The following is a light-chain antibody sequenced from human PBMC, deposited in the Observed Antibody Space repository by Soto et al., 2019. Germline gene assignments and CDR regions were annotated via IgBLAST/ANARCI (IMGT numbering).Light chain of an antibody. Sequence: QSALTQPRSVSGSPGQSVTISCTGTSSDVGGYNYVSWYQQHPGKAPKLMIYDVSKRPSGVPDRFSGSKSVNTASLTISGLQAEDEADYYCCSYAGSYTPFGGGTKLTVL. J-gene: IGLJ2*01. CDR1: SSDVGGYNY. V-gene: IGLV2-11*01. CDR3: CSYAGSYTP. CDR2: DVS.